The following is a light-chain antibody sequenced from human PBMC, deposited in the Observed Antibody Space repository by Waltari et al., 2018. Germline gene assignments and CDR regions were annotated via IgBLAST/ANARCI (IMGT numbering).Light chain of an antibody. CDR3: QQRRNWPLT. J-gene: IGKJ4*01. CDR1: QSVGTY. Sequence: EIVLIQSPAILSFSPGERATLSCRASQSVGTYLAWYQQRPVQSPRLLIYDTSYRATGIPARFSGSGSETDFTLTISSLQPEDFAVYYCQQRRNWPLTFGGGTRVQI. V-gene: IGKV3-11*01. CDR2: DTS.